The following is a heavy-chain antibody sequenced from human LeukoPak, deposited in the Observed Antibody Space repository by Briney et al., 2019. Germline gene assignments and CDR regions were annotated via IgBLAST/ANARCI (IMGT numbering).Heavy chain of an antibody. D-gene: IGHD3-9*01. V-gene: IGHV4-34*01. CDR1: GGSFSGYY. Sequence: KPSETLSLTCAVYGGSFSGYYWSWIRQPPGKGLEWIGEINHSGSTNYNPSLKSRVTISEDTSKNQFSLKLSSVTAADTAVYYCARGLPKRGAFLTGYYYFDYWGQGTLVTVSS. CDR2: INHSGST. J-gene: IGHJ4*02. CDR3: ARGLPKRGAFLTGYYYFDY.